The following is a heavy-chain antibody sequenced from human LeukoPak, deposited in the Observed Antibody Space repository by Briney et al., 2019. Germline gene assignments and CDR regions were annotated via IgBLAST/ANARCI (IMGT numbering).Heavy chain of an antibody. Sequence: SVTVSCKASGGTFSSYAISWVRQAPGQGLEWMGRIIPILGIANYAQKFQGRVTITADKSTSTAYMELSSLRSEDTAVYYCARDQGRSMGAFDIWGQGTMVTVSS. V-gene: IGHV1-69*04. CDR3: ARDQGRSMGAFDI. CDR2: IIPILGIA. CDR1: GGTFSSYA. J-gene: IGHJ3*02.